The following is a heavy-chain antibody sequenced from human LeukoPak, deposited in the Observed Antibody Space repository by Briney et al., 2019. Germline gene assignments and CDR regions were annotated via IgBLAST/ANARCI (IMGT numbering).Heavy chain of an antibody. CDR2: INPNSGGT. V-gene: IGHV1-2*02. D-gene: IGHD3-3*01. J-gene: IGHJ4*02. CDR3: ARDYDCWSGYSPFDY. Sequence: SGKASCKASGYTFTGYYMHWVRQAPGQGLEWMGWINPNSGGTNYAQKFQGRVTMTRDTSISTAYMELSRLRSDDTAVYYCARDYDCWSGYSPFDYWGQGTLVTVSS. CDR1: GYTFTGYY.